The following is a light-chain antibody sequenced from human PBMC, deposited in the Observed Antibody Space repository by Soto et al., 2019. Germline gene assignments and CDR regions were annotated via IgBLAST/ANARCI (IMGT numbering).Light chain of an antibody. CDR3: CSHAGNNNYV. V-gene: IGLV2-8*01. Sequence: LTQPTSASGSPGQSVAISCTGTSRDVGGQNYVSWFQQYPGKAPKLLIYAVSNRPSGVPYRFSGSKSGNTASLTISGLRAEDEADYFCCSHAGNNNYVFGTGTKVTVL. J-gene: IGLJ1*01. CDR2: AVS. CDR1: SRDVGGQNY.